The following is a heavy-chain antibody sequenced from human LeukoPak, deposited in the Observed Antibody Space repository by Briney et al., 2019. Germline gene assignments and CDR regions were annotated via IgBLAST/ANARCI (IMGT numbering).Heavy chain of an antibody. Sequence: ASVKVSXKASGYTFTSYYMHWVRQAPGQGLEWMGIINPSGGSTSYAQKFQGRVTMTRDTSTSTVYVELSSLRSEDTAVYYCARDSMVVTLDYWGQGTLVTVSS. CDR3: ARDSMVVTLDY. CDR2: INPSGGST. CDR1: GYTFTSYY. J-gene: IGHJ4*02. D-gene: IGHD4-23*01. V-gene: IGHV1-46*01.